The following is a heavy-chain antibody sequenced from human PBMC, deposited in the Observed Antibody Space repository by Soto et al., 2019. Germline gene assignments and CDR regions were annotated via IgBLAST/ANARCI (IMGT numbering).Heavy chain of an antibody. D-gene: IGHD4-17*01. CDR2: IYWDDDK. J-gene: IGHJ4*02. CDR3: AHAGDYDLLSFDH. CDR1: GFSLTTTHMG. Sequence: QITLKESGPPLVRPAQTLTLTCAFSGFSLTTTHMGVAWIRQTQGKALEWLALIYWDDDKRYSPSLKNRLAISKDTSRNRVVLTITHMNPEDTGTYFCAHAGDYDLLSFDHWGPGTLVTVSS. V-gene: IGHV2-5*02.